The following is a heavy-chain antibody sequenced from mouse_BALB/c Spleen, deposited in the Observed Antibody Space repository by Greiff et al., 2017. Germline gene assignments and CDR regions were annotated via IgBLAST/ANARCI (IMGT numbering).Heavy chain of an antibody. CDR2: IHYSGST. D-gene: IGHD2-4*01. Sequence: VQLQQSGPDLVKPSQSLSLTCTVTGYSITSGYSWHWIRQFPGNKLEWMGYIHYSGSTNYNPSLKSRISITRDTSKNQFFLQLNSVTTEDTATYYCASGGYDYDRNFDYWGQGTTLTVSS. CDR1: GYSITSGYS. J-gene: IGHJ2*01. CDR3: ASGGYDYDRNFDY. V-gene: IGHV3-1*02.